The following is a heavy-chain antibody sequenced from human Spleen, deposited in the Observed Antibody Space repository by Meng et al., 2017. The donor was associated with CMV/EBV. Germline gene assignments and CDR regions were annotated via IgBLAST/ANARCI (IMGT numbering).Heavy chain of an antibody. CDR1: FTFSNYI. D-gene: IGHD4-11*01. CDR2: ISSSNNYI. V-gene: IGHV3-21*01. J-gene: IGHJ6*02. Sequence: FTFSNYIINWVRQAPGKGLEWVSSISSSNNYIHYADSVQGRFTISRDNAKNSLYLQMNSLRVEDTAVYYCARDTVTTANYYYYGMDVWGQGTTVTVSS. CDR3: ARDTVTTANYYYYGMDV.